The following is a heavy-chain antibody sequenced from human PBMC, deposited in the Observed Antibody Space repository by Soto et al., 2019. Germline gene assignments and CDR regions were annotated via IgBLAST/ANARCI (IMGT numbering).Heavy chain of an antibody. V-gene: IGHV3-23*01. CDR1: GFTFSSYA. CDR3: AKDLSGFYYYYGMDV. Sequence: GGSLRLSCAASGFTFSSYAMSWVRQAPGKGLEWVSAISGSGGSTYYADSVKGRFTISRDNSKNTLYLQMNSLRAEDTAVYYCAKDLSGFYYYYGMDVWGQGTTATVSS. CDR2: ISGSGGST. D-gene: IGHD5-12*01. J-gene: IGHJ6*02.